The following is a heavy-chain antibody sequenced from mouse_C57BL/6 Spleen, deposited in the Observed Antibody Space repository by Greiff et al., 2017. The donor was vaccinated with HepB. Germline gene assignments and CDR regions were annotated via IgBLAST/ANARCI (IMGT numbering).Heavy chain of an antibody. CDR3: ARNPYYYGSGYDFDY. CDR2: ISCGSSTI. CDR1: GFTFSDYG. V-gene: IGHV5-17*01. D-gene: IGHD1-1*01. Sequence: EVQRVESGGGLVKPGGSLKLSCAASGFTFSDYGMHWVRQAPEKGLEWVAYISCGSSTIYYADTVKGRFTISRDNAKNSLFLQMTSLRSEDTAMYYCARNPYYYGSGYDFDYWGQGTTLTVSS. J-gene: IGHJ2*01.